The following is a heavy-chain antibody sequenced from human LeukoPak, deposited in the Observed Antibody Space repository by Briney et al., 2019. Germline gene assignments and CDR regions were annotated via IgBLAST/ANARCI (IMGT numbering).Heavy chain of an antibody. CDR2: IYYSGST. CDR1: GGSISSYY. J-gene: IGHJ5*02. Sequence: KTSETLSLTCTVSGGSISSYYWSWIRQPPGKGLEWIGYIYYSGSTNYNPSLKSRVTISVDTSMNQFSLKLSSVTAADTAVYYCARDQDWFDPWGQGTLVTVSS. V-gene: IGHV4-59*01. CDR3: ARDQDWFDP.